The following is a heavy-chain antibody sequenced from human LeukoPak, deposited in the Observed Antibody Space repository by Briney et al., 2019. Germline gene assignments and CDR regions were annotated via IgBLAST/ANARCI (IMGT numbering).Heavy chain of an antibody. Sequence: PGGSLRLSCAASGFTFSSYAMSWVRQAPGKGLGWVGSISGRGGSTYYADSVKGRFTISRDNSKNTLYLQMNSLRAEDTAVYYCAKMESRVVPAAPFDYWGQGTLVTVSS. CDR3: AKMESRVVPAAPFDY. V-gene: IGHV3-23*01. CDR2: ISGRGGST. J-gene: IGHJ4*02. D-gene: IGHD2-2*01. CDR1: GFTFSSYA.